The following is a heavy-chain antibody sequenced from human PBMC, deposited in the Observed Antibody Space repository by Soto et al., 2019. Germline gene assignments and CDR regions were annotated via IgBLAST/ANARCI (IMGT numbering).Heavy chain of an antibody. D-gene: IGHD1-7*01. J-gene: IGHJ6*02. V-gene: IGHV4-4*07. Sequence: LSLTCTVSGGSISSYYWSWIRQPAGKGLEWIGRIYTSGSTNYNPSLKSRVTMSVDTSKNQFSLKLSSVTAADTAVYYCARMMGTPGNTSASAGRYGMDVWGQGTTVTVSS. CDR2: IYTSGST. CDR3: ARMMGTPGNTSASAGRYGMDV. CDR1: GGSISSYY.